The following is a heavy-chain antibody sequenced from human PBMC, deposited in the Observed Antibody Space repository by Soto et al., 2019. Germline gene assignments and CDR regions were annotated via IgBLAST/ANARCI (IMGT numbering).Heavy chain of an antibody. V-gene: IGHV3-23*01. D-gene: IGHD3-3*01. CDR3: AKEGYYPLDYFDY. J-gene: IGHJ4*02. Sequence: GGSLRLSCAASGFTFSSYAMSWVRQAPGKGLEWVSVISGSGGSTYYAASVKGRFTISRDNSKNTLYLQMNSLRAEDTAVYYCAKEGYYPLDYFDYWGQGTLVTVSS. CDR1: GFTFSSYA. CDR2: ISGSGGST.